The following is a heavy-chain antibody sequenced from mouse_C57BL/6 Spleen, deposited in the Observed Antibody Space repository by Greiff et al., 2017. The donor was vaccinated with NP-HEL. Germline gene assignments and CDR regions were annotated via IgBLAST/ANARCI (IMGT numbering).Heavy chain of an antibody. D-gene: IGHD2-5*01. Sequence: VQLQQPGAELVMPGASVKLSCKASGYTFTSYWMHWVKQRPGQGLEWIGEIDPSDSYTNYNQKFKGKSTLTVDKSSSTAYMQLSSLTSEDSAVYYCARDYSNYADYWGQGTTLTVSS. V-gene: IGHV1-69*01. CDR1: GYTFTSYW. CDR3: ARDYSNYADY. CDR2: IDPSDSYT. J-gene: IGHJ2*01.